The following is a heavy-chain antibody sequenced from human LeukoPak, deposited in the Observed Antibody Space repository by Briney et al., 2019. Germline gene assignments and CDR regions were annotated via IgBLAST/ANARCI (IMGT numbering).Heavy chain of an antibody. CDR1: GFTFSSYS. CDR2: ISSSSTYI. CDR3: ARDPSSGWTGGYYFDY. Sequence: GGSLRLSCAASGFTFSSYSINWVRQAPGKGLEWVSSISSSSTYIYYADSVKGRFTISRDNAKNSLYLQMNSLRAEDTAVYYCARDPSSGWTGGYYFDYWGQGTLVTVSS. J-gene: IGHJ4*02. D-gene: IGHD6-19*01. V-gene: IGHV3-21*01.